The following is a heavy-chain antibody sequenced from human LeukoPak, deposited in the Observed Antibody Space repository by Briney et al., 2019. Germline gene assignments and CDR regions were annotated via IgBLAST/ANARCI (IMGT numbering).Heavy chain of an antibody. V-gene: IGHV4-39*07. D-gene: IGHD2-8*01. J-gene: IGHJ4*02. CDR1: GGSMSSSSYY. CDR2: IYYSGST. Sequence: SETLSLTCTVSGGSMSSSSYYWGWIRQPPGKGLEWIGSIYYSGSTYYNPSLKSRVTISLDTSKNQFSLKLSSVTAADTAVYYCARAEWGNFDYWGQGTLVTVSS. CDR3: ARAEWGNFDY.